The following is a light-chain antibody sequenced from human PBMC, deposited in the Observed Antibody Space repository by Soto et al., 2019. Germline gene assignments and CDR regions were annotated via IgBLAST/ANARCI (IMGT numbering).Light chain of an antibody. CDR2: AAS. CDR1: QSISNH. Sequence: IQVTHSASSLSASLEDRVIITCRASQSISNHLNWYQQKPGKAPKLLIFAASSLQSGVPSRFSGSRSGPDFTLTISSLQPEDFATYYCQQSYSRPPTFGQGSMVDI. J-gene: IGKJ1*01. CDR3: QQSYSRPPT. V-gene: IGKV1-39*01.